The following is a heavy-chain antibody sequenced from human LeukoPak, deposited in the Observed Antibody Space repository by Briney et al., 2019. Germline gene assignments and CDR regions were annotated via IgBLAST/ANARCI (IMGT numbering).Heavy chain of an antibody. V-gene: IGHV4-38-2*01. CDR2: FYHSGST. Sequence: SETLSLTCAVSSYSISSGYYCGWIRHPPGKGLEWIGSFYHSGSTYYNPSLKSRVTISVDTSKNQFSLKLSSVTAADTAVYYCARREAVAGIGAFDIWGQGTMVTVSS. J-gene: IGHJ3*02. CDR1: SYSISSGYY. CDR3: ARREAVAGIGAFDI. D-gene: IGHD6-19*01.